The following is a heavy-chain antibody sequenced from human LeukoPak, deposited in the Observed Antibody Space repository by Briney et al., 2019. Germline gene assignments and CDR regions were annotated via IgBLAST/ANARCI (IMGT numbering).Heavy chain of an antibody. Sequence: ASVKVSCKASGYTFTGYYMHWVRQAPGQGLEWMGWINPNSGGTNYAQKFQGRVTMTRDTSISTAYMELSRLRSDDTAVYYCARGGGYCSSTSCYPGGYYFDYWGQGTLVTVSS. V-gene: IGHV1-2*02. CDR1: GYTFTGYY. CDR3: ARGGGYCSSTSCYPGGYYFDY. CDR2: INPNSGGT. D-gene: IGHD2-2*01. J-gene: IGHJ4*02.